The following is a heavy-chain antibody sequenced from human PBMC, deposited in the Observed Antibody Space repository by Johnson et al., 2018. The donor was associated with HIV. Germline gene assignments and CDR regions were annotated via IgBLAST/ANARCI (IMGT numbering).Heavy chain of an antibody. CDR1: GFTFSTSG. CDR2: ISYDGSNK. Sequence: VQLVESGGGVVQPGRSLRLSCAASGFTFSTSGMHWVRQAPGKGLEWVAVISYDGSNKYYADSVKGRFTISRDNSKNTLYLQMNSLRAADTAVYYCETGAFDWFGDAFDIWGQGTMVTVSS. D-gene: IGHD3-9*01. CDR3: ETGAFDWFGDAFDI. J-gene: IGHJ3*02. V-gene: IGHV3-30*03.